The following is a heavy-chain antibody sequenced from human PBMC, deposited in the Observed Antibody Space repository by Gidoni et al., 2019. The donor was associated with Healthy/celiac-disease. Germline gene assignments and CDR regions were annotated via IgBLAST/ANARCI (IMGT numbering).Heavy chain of an antibody. V-gene: IGHV1-69*01. CDR2: FIPIIGTA. CDR3: ACYQTTSHHYYYYDAIDV. D-gene: IGHD2-2*01. Sequence: QVQPGQSGAEGKKPGSSVKVSCQASGGTFSSYATSWVRQAPGQGPEWRGGFIPIIGTASDTQKYQDRVTSTADVSTGTAYMALSSRRSEVTSVYYCACYQTTSHHYYYYDAIDVWGQGTTVTVSS. CDR1: GGTFSSYA. J-gene: IGHJ6*02.